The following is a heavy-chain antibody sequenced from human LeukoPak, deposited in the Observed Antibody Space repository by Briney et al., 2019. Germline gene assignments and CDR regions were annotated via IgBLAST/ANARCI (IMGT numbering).Heavy chain of an antibody. D-gene: IGHD2-2*01. J-gene: IGHJ4*02. Sequence: GGSLRLSCAASGFTFSSYSMNWVRQAPGKGLEWVSSISSSSSYIYYADSVKGRFTISRDNAKNTLFLQMNSLRAEDTATYYCVKDQNYQLRLWGQGTLVTVSS. V-gene: IGHV3-21*01. CDR3: VKDQNYQLRL. CDR2: ISSSSSYI. CDR1: GFTFSSYS.